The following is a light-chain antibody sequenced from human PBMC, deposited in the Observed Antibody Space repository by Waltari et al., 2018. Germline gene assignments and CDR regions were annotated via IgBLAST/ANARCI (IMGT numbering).Light chain of an antibody. CDR2: DAS. CDR3: QQRSNWPRYT. J-gene: IGKJ2*01. Sequence: EIVLTQSPATLSLSPGERATLSCRASQSVSSYLAWYQQKPGQAPRLLIYDASNRAPGIPARFSGSGSGTDFTLTISSLEPEDFAVYDCQQRSNWPRYTFGQGTKLEIK. V-gene: IGKV3-11*01. CDR1: QSVSSY.